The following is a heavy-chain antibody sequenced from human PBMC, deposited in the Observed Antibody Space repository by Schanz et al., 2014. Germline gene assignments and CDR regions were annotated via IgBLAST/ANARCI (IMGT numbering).Heavy chain of an antibody. CDR3: AKDDTQVNGMDV. Sequence: QVQLVESGGGVVQPGRSLRLSCAASGSTFSGYGMHWVRQAPGKGLEWVAIISYDGRHKNYADSVKGRFTISRDNSKNTLHLQMNSLRVEDTAVYYCAKDDTQVNGMDVWGQGTTVTVSS. V-gene: IGHV3-30*18. CDR2: ISYDGRHK. J-gene: IGHJ6*02. CDR1: GSTFSGYG.